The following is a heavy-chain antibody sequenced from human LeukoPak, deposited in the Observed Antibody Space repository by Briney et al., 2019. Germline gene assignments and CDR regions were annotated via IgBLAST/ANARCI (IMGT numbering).Heavy chain of an antibody. J-gene: IGHJ6*02. V-gene: IGHV3-21*01. D-gene: IGHD4-17*01. Sequence: GESLRLSCVVSGFTLSSSNMNWVRQAPGRGLEWVSSITGDSSYIYYADSVKGRFTISRDNAKNSLSLQMNSLRAEDTAVYYCATEKNYGDYNAYGMDVWGQGTTVIVSS. CDR2: ITGDSSYI. CDR1: GFTLSSSN. CDR3: ATEKNYGDYNAYGMDV.